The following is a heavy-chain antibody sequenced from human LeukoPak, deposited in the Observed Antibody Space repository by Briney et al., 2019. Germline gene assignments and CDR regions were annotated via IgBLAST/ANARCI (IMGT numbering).Heavy chain of an antibody. CDR1: LYTFTKYG. CDR2: ISAYNGNT. CDR3: ARYKPQAYYYDSSGPGGAFDI. D-gene: IGHD3-22*01. J-gene: IGHJ3*02. Sequence: SVPVSCQASLYTFTKYGIRWVRQAPAQGLAGMGWISAYNGNTHYAQKLEGSVTMTTDTSTSTAYMELRSLRSDDTAVYYCARYKPQAYYYDSSGPGGAFDIWGQGTMVTVSS. V-gene: IGHV1-18*01.